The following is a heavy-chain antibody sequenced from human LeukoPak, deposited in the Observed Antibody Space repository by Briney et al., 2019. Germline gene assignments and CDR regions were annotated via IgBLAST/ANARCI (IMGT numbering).Heavy chain of an antibody. CDR1: GYTLTELS. V-gene: IGHV1-24*01. J-gene: IGHJ3*02. Sequence: ASVKVSCKVSGYTLTELSMHWVRQAPGKGLEWMGGFDPEDGETIYAQKLQGRVTMTTDTSTSTAYMELRSLRSDDTAVYYCARRKSDAFDIWGQGTMVTVSS. CDR3: ARRKSDAFDI. CDR2: FDPEDGET.